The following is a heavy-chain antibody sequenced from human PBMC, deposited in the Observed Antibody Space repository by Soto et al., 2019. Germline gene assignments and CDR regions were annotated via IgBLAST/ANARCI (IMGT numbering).Heavy chain of an antibody. J-gene: IGHJ4*02. CDR3: ARSGYSDDYYDSSGYGGYFDY. Sequence: SETLSLTCTVSGGSISSYYWSWIRQPPGKGLEWIGYIYYSGSTNYNPSLKSRVTISVDTSKNQFSLKLSSVTAADTAVYYCARSGYSDDYYDSSGYGGYFDYWGQGTLVTVSS. D-gene: IGHD3-22*01. CDR2: IYYSGST. CDR1: GGSISSYY. V-gene: IGHV4-59*01.